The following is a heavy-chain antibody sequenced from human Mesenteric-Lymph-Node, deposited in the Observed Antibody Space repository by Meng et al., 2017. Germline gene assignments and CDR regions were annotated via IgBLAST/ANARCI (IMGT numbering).Heavy chain of an antibody. D-gene: IGHD3-10*01. CDR1: GGSISSSNW. V-gene: IGHV4-4*02. CDR3: ARASYGSGSPLGESWFDP. J-gene: IGHJ5*02. CDR2: IYHSGST. Sequence: QVQLQESGPGLVKPSGTLSLTCAVSGGSISSSNWWSWVRQPPGKGLEWIGEIYHSGSTNYNPSLKSRVTISVDKSKNQFSLKLSSVTAADTAVYYCARASYGSGSPLGESWFDPWGQGTLVTVSS.